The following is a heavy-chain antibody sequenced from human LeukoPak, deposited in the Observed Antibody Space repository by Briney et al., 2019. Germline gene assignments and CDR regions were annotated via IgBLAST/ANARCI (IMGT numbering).Heavy chain of an antibody. V-gene: IGHV3-73*01. CDR1: GFTFSDST. D-gene: IGHD3-16*01. CDR2: IRSKAHSYAT. Sequence: GGSLRLSCAASGFTFSDSTMHWVRQTSGKGLEWVGRIRSKAHSYATVYAASVKGRFTTSRDDSKKTAYLQMNSLKTEDTAVYYCTDLVGVGGQGTLVTVSS. J-gene: IGHJ4*02. CDR3: TDLVGV.